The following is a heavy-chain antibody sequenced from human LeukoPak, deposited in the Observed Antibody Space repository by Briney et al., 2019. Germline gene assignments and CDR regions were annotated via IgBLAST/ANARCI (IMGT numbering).Heavy chain of an antibody. D-gene: IGHD3-10*01. Sequence: SETLSLTCAVYGGSFSGYYWSWIRQPPGKGLEWIGEINHSGSTNYNPSLKSRVTISVDTSKNQFSLKLSSVTAADTAVYYCARRTPALNYYRGRYFDYWGQGTLVTVSS. CDR2: INHSGST. J-gene: IGHJ4*02. V-gene: IGHV4-34*01. CDR1: GGSFSGYY. CDR3: ARRTPALNYYRGRYFDY.